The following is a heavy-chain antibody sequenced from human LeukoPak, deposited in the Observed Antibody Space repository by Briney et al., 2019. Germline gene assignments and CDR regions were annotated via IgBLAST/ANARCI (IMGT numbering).Heavy chain of an antibody. CDR2: IYHSGTT. CDR1: GGSISSSTYY. D-gene: IGHD4-23*01. CDR3: ARVAVVNQVDY. V-gene: IGHV4-39*07. Sequence: SETLSLTCTVSGGSISSSTYYWGWIRQPPGKGLEWIGNIYHSGTTYYNPSLKSRVTLSLDTSKNQFSLKLGSVTAADTAVCYCARVAVVNQVDYWGQGSLVIVSS. J-gene: IGHJ4*02.